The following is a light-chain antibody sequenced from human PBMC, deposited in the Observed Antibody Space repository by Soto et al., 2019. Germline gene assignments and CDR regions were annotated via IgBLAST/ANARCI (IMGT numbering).Light chain of an antibody. J-gene: IGLJ1*01. V-gene: IGLV2-8*01. CDR2: EVN. Sequence: QSALTQPPSASGSPGQSVTISCTGTSIDVGGYNYVSWYQQNPGKVPKLMIYEVNKRPSGVPDRFSGSKSGNTASLTVSGLQAEDEADYYCTSYAGGNNVFGTGTKVTVL. CDR3: TSYAGGNNV. CDR1: SIDVGGYNY.